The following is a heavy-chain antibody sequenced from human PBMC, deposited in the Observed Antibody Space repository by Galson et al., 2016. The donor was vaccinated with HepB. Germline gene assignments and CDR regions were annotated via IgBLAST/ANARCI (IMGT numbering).Heavy chain of an antibody. CDR1: GLTFSSFA. J-gene: IGHJ4*02. V-gene: IGHV3-23*01. Sequence: SLRLSCAASGLTFSSFAMGWVRQAPGKGLEGVSSISGSGGRTDYADSVKGRFTLSRDNSKNTQYLQMNSLRVEDTAVYYCTKMKGALWHNYCFYYWGLGTLVTVSS. D-gene: IGHD2-21*01. CDR3: TKMKGALWHNYCFYY. CDR2: ISGSGGRT.